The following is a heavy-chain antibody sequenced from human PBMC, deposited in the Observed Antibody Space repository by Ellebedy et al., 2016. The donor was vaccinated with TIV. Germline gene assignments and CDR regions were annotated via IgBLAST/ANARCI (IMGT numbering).Heavy chain of an antibody. J-gene: IGHJ4*02. Sequence: GESLKISCAASGFTFSNYAMSWVRQAPGKGLEWVSGIPSTGGSTYYADSVKGRFTISRDNSKNMLYLQMNSLRAEDTAVYYCAKEWGERGIPLVDHWGQGTLVTVSS. CDR3: AKEWGERGIPLVDH. CDR2: IPSTGGST. V-gene: IGHV3-23*01. D-gene: IGHD3-16*01. CDR1: GFTFSNYA.